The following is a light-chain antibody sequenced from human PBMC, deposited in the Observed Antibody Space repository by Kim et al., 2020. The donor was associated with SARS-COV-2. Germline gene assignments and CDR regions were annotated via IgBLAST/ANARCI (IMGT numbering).Light chain of an antibody. J-gene: IGLJ3*02. CDR3: QAWDSSPWV. Sequence: SYELTQPPSVSVSPGQTASITCSGDKLGDKYACWYQQKPGQSPVLVIYQDSKRPSGIPERFSGPNSGNTATLTISGTQAMDEADYYCQAWDSSPWVFGGG. V-gene: IGLV3-1*01. CDR2: QDS. CDR1: KLGDKY.